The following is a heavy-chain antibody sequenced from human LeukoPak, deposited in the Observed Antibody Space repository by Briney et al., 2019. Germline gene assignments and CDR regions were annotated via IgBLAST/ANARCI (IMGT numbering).Heavy chain of an antibody. CDR3: ARDKIPQYSSSWYYYYGMDV. D-gene: IGHD6-13*01. CDR2: VHYSGTT. J-gene: IGHJ6*02. Sequence: SETLSLTCTVSGGSITSYYWSWIRQTPGKGLEWIGYVHYSGTTSYNPSLKSRVTISVDTSRNQFSLKLSSVTAADTAVYYCARDKIPQYSSSWYYYYGMDVWGQGTTVTVSS. CDR1: GGSITSYY. V-gene: IGHV4-59*12.